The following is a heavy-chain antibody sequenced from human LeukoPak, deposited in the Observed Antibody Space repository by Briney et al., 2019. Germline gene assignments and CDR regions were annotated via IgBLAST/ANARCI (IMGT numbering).Heavy chain of an antibody. J-gene: IGHJ4*02. CDR1: GFTFSSYS. CDR3: ARELSEMDTISPFDY. CDR2: ISSSSSTI. D-gene: IGHD5-24*01. V-gene: IGHV3-48*01. Sequence: PGGSLRLSCAASGFTFSSYSMNWVRQAPGKGLEWVSYISSSSSTIYYADSVKGRFTISRDNSKNTLYLQMNSLRAEDTAVYYCARELSEMDTISPFDYWGQGTLVTVSS.